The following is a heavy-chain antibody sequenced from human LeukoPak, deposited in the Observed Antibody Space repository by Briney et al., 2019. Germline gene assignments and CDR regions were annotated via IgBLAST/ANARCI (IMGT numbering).Heavy chain of an antibody. D-gene: IGHD3-9*01. CDR1: GGSISSYY. Sequence: PSEPLSLTCTVSGGSISSYYWSWIRQPPGKGLEWIGYIYYSGSTNYNPSLKSRVTISVDTSKNQFSLKLSSVTAADTAVYYCASGHYDILTGYYPGTYYYGMDVWGQGTTVTVSS. V-gene: IGHV4-59*08. CDR2: IYYSGST. J-gene: IGHJ6*02. CDR3: ASGHYDILTGYYPGTYYYGMDV.